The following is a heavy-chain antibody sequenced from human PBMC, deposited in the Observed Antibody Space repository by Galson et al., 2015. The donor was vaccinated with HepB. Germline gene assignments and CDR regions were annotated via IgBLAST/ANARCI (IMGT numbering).Heavy chain of an antibody. CDR1: GYTFTSYG. V-gene: IGHV1-18*04. J-gene: IGHJ3*02. Sequence: SVKVSCKASGYTFTSYGISWVRQAPGQGLEWMGWISAYNGNTNYAQKLQGRVTMTTDTSTSAAYMELRSLRSDDTAVYYCARWDLGILTGVINAFDIWGQGTMVTVSS. CDR2: ISAYNGNT. CDR3: ARWDLGILTGVINAFDI. D-gene: IGHD3-9*01.